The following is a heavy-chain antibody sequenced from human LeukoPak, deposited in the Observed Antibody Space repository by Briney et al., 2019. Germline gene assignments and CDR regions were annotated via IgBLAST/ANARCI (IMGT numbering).Heavy chain of an antibody. CDR2: ISSSSSYI. CDR3: ARGTADFWSGYYNWFDP. J-gene: IGHJ5*02. Sequence: GGSLRLSCAASGFTFSSYSMNWVRQAPGKGLEWVSSISSSSSYIYYADSVKGRFTISRDNAKNSLYPQMNSLRAEDTAVYYCARGTADFWSGYYNWFDPWGQGTLVTVSS. V-gene: IGHV3-21*01. D-gene: IGHD3-3*01. CDR1: GFTFSSYS.